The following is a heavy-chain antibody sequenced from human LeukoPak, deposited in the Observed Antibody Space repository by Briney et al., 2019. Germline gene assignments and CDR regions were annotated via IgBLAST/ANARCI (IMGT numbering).Heavy chain of an antibody. CDR3: ARQYRLEEYYYDSSGYYYFDY. D-gene: IGHD3-22*01. CDR1: GGSISSYC. CDR2: IYYSGST. Sequence: SSETLSPTCTVSGGSISSYCWTWIRQPPGKGLEWIGSIYYSGSTSYNTSLKSRVTISVDTSKNQFSLKLSSETAADTAVYYCARQYRLEEYYYDSSGYYYFDYWGQGTLVTVSS. J-gene: IGHJ4*02. V-gene: IGHV4-39*01.